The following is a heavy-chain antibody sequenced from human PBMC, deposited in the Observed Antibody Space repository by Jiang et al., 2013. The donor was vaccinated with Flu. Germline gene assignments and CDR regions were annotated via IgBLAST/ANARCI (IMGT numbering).Heavy chain of an antibody. J-gene: IGHJ4*02. CDR1: GDSITSSISY. Sequence: KPSETLSLTCTVSGDSITSSISYWGWIRQPPGKGLEWIGTIYYSGSPYYHPSLKSRVTMSLDTSKNQFSLKLTSVTDADTAVYYCARHRDFWSGYHFDYWGQGTLVAVSS. CDR2: IYYSGSP. V-gene: IGHV4-39*01. CDR3: ARHRDFWSGYHFDY. D-gene: IGHD3-3*01.